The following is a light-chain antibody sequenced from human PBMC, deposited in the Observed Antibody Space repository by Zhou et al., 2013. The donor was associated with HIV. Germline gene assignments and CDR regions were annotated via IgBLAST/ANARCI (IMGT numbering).Light chain of an antibody. CDR1: QDISNY. CDR2: AAS. J-gene: IGKJ4*01. Sequence: DIQMTQSPSAMSASVGDRVTITCRASQDISNYLAWFQQKPGKVPKRLIFAASTLQGGVPSRFSGSGSGTEFTLTISSLQPEDFATYYCQQYDSYPLTFGGGTKVEIQ. CDR3: QQYDSYPLT. V-gene: IGKV1-17*03.